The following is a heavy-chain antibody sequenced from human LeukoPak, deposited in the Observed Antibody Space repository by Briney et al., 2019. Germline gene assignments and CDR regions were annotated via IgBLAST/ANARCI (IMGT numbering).Heavy chain of an antibody. CDR2: IRYDGGNE. CDR3: AKDRSQYQLFY. CDR1: GFTFSNYG. J-gene: IGHJ4*02. Sequence: PGGSLRLSCAASGFTFSNYGMHWVRQAPGKGLEWVAFIRYDGGNEYYPDSVKGRFTISRDNSRNTLYLQMNSLRAEDTAVYYCAKDRSQYQLFYWGQGTLVTVSS. D-gene: IGHD2-2*01. V-gene: IGHV3-30*02.